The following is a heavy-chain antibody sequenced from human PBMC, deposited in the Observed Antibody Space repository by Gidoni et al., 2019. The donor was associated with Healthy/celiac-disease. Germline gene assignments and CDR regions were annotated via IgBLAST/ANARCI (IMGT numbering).Heavy chain of an antibody. CDR3: ARDWGSGYFDL. V-gene: IGHV1-18*01. Sequence: QAQLVQSGAEVKKPGAAVKVSCKSSGYNFTSHGISWVHQAPGQGLEWTGWISSYNGNTNYAQKLQGRVTMTTDTSTSTAYMELRSLRSDDTAVYYCARDWGSGYFDLWGRGTLVTVSS. D-gene: IGHD7-27*01. CDR2: ISSYNGNT. J-gene: IGHJ2*01. CDR1: GYNFTSHG.